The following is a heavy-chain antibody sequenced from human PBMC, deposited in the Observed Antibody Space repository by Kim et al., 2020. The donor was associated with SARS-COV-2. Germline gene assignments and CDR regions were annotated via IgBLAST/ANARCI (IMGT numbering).Heavy chain of an antibody. D-gene: IGHD2-2*01. CDR1: GYTFTSYA. V-gene: IGHV7-4-1*02. CDR3: ARVLFNPDEYCSSTSCYFYYYGMDV. Sequence: ASVKVSCKASGYTFTSYAMNWVRQAPGQGLEWMGWINTNTGNPTYAQGFTGRFVFSLDTSVSTAYLQISSLKAEDTAVYYCARVLFNPDEYCSSTSCYFYYYGMDVWGQGTTVTVSS. CDR2: INTNTGNP. J-gene: IGHJ6*02.